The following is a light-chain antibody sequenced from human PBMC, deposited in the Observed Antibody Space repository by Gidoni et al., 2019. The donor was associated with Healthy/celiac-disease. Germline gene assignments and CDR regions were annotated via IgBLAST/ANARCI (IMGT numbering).Light chain of an antibody. J-gene: IGLJ2*01. CDR1: KLGDKS. Sequence: SYELTQPPSVSVSPGQTASITCSGDKLGDKSACWYQQKPGQSPVLVIYQDSKRPSGIPERFSGSNSGNTATLTISGTQAMDEADYYCQAWDSSTAVFGGGTKLTV. CDR2: QDS. CDR3: QAWDSSTAV. V-gene: IGLV3-1*01.